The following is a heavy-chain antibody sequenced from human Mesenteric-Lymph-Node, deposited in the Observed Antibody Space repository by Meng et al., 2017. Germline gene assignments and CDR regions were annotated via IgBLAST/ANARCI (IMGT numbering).Heavy chain of an antibody. V-gene: IGHV3-33*01. CDR1: GFTFSSYG. Sequence: GGSLRLSCAASGFTFSSYGMHWVRQAPGKGLEWVAVIWYDGSNKYYADSVKGRFTISRDNSKNTLYLQMNSLRAEDTAVYYCARDVWYASYYYGMDVWGQGTTVTVSS. CDR3: ARDVWYASYYYGMDV. J-gene: IGHJ6*02. D-gene: IGHD6-13*01. CDR2: IWYDGSNK.